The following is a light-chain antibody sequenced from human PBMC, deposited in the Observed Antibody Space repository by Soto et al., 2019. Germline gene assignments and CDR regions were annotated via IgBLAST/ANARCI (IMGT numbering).Light chain of an antibody. CDR3: GTWDSSLTAVV. J-gene: IGLJ2*01. V-gene: IGLV1-51*01. CDR2: DNN. CDR1: SSNIGKNY. Sequence: QAVVTQPPSVSAAPGQKVTISCSGSSSNIGKNYVSWYQQFPGTAPKLLTYDNNKRPSGIPDRFSGSKSGTSATLDITGLQTGDEADYYCGTWDSSLTAVVFGGGTKLTVL.